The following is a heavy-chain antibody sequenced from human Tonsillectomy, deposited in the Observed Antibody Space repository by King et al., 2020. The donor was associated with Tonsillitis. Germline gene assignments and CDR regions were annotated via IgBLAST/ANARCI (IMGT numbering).Heavy chain of an antibody. V-gene: IGHV3-30*01. CDR3: ARDFGKVGIAAVG. D-gene: IGHD6-13*01. CDR2: ISYDGSNK. J-gene: IGHJ4*02. Sequence: QLVQSGGGVVQPGRSLGLSCAASGFTFSSYAIHWVRQAPGKGLEWVAVISYDGSNKYYAESVKGRFTISRDNSKNTLNLQMNSLRTEDTAVYYCARDFGKVGIAAVGWGQGTLVTVSS. CDR1: GFTFSSYA.